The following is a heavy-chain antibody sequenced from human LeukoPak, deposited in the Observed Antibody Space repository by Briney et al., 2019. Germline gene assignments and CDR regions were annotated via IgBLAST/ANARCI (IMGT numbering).Heavy chain of an antibody. CDR2: ISSSRSTI. V-gene: IGHV3-48*01. D-gene: IGHD2-2*01. CDR3: AREYCSSTSCLYDY. CDR1: GSTFSSYS. J-gene: IGHJ4*02. Sequence: GGSLRLSCAASGSTFSSYSMNWVRQAPGKGLEWVSYISSSRSTIYYADSVKGRFTISRDNAKNSLYPQMNSLRAEDTAVYYCAREYCSSTSCLYDYWGQGTLVTVSS.